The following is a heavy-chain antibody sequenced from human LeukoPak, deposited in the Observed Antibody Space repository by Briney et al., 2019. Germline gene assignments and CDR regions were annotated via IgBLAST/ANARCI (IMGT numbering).Heavy chain of an antibody. CDR1: GFTFKTYW. V-gene: IGHV3-7*01. CDR3: ARDTPGYGAYEN. Sequence: GGSLRLSCAASGFTFKTYWMSWVRQAPGKGLEGVGNIKDDGSAKYSVDSVKGRFTISRDNAKNSLYLQMNNLRVEDTAVYYCARDTPGYGAYENWGQGTRVTVSS. J-gene: IGHJ4*02. D-gene: IGHD4/OR15-4a*01. CDR2: IKDDGSAK.